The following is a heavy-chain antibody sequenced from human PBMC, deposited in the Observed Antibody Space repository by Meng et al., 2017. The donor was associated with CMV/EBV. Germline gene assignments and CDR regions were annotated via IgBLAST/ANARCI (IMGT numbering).Heavy chain of an antibody. Sequence: SETLSLTCAVYGGSFSGYYRSWIRQPPGKGLEWIGEINHSGSTNYNPSLKSRVTISVDTSKNQFSLKLSSVTAADTAVYYCARGRNYYDSSGLGLDYWGQGTLVTVSS. CDR3: ARGRNYYDSSGLGLDY. CDR1: GGSFSGYY. V-gene: IGHV4-34*01. J-gene: IGHJ4*02. CDR2: INHSGST. D-gene: IGHD3-22*01.